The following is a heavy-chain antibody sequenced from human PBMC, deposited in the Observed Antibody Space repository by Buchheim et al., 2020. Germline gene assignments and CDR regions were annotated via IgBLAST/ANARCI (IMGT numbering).Heavy chain of an antibody. Sequence: QVQLQQWGAGLLKPSETLSLTCAVYGGSFSGYYWSWIRQPPGKGLEWIGEINHSGSTNYNPSLKSRVTISVDTSKNQLSLTLSSVTAADTAVYYCARKGLVVVPAAFVRWFDPWGQGTL. J-gene: IGHJ5*02. CDR2: INHSGST. CDR3: ARKGLVVVPAAFVRWFDP. CDR1: GGSFSGYY. V-gene: IGHV4-34*01. D-gene: IGHD2-2*01.